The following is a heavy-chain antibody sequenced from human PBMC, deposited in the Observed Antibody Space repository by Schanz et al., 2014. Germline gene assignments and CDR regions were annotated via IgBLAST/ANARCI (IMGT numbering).Heavy chain of an antibody. CDR2: ISSSGGST. CDR3: AKGRFGKLSACDI. J-gene: IGHJ3*02. V-gene: IGHV3-23*01. CDR1: GFTFSSYT. D-gene: IGHD3-10*01. Sequence: EVQLLESGGGLVQPGGSLRLSCEASGFTFSSYTMSWVRQAPGKGLEWVSAISSSGGSTYYADSVKGRFTISRDNSKNKLYLQMNSLRAEDTAVYYCAKGRFGKLSACDIWGQGTMVTVSA.